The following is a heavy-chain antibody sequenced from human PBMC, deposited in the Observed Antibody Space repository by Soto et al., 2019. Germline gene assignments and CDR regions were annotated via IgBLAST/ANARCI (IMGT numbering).Heavy chain of an antibody. CDR2: IGPGGNS. Sequence: QLQLQESGPGLVRPSETLSLTCAVSGDYIGSSAYFWGWTRQSPGKGLEWIASIGPGGNSNYNPSLKSRVNISSDASTHYFSLTVSSVTAADTAIYYCARHVGPTGVMDWGKGLLVTVSS. D-gene: IGHD3-16*01. J-gene: IGHJ4*02. CDR1: GDYIGSSAYF. V-gene: IGHV4-39*01. CDR3: ARHVGPTGVMD.